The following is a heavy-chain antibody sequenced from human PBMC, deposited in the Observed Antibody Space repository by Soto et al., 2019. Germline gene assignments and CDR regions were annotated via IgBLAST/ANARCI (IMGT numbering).Heavy chain of an antibody. J-gene: IGHJ6*01. CDR3: ARSGVGTTLLRYSRQFTLLIV. V-gene: IGHV3-72*01. D-gene: IGHD1-7*01. Sequence: GVLRLSCVASGFTFSDHYMDWVRQAPGKGLEWVGRSRNKANSYTTEYAASVKGRFTISRDDSKNSLYLQINSLKAEDTAVYYWARSGVGTTLLRYSRQFTLLIVW. CDR2: SRNKANSYTT. CDR1: GFTFSDHY.